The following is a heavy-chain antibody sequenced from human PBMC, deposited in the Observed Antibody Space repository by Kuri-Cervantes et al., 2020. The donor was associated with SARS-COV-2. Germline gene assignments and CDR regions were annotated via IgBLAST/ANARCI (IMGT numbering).Heavy chain of an antibody. J-gene: IGHJ6*03. CDR3: ARDGAARRLYMDV. Sequence: GESLKISCAASGFTFSSYWMSWVRQAPGKGLEWVANIKQDGSEKYYVDSVKGRFTISRDNAKNSLYLQMNSLRAEDTAVYYCARDGAARRLYMDVWGKGTTVTDSS. CDR2: IKQDGSEK. CDR1: GFTFSSYW. V-gene: IGHV3-7*01. D-gene: IGHD6-6*01.